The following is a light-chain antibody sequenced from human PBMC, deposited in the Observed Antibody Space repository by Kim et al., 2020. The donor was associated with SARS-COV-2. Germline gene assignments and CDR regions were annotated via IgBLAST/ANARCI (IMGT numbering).Light chain of an antibody. Sequence: ELTQPPSASGTPGQRVTISCSGSSSNIGSNYVYWYQQLPGTAPKLLIYRNNQRPSRVPDRFSGSKSGTSASLAISGLRSEDEADYYCAAWDDSLSVNWVFGGGTQLTVL. V-gene: IGLV1-47*01. CDR3: AAWDDSLSVNWV. CDR2: RNN. CDR1: SSNIGSNY. J-gene: IGLJ3*02.